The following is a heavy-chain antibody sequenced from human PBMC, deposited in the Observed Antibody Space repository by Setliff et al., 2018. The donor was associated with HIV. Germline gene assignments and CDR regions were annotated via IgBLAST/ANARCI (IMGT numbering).Heavy chain of an antibody. V-gene: IGHV1-18*01. CDR2: ISTYSDET. CDR3: ARLGSGWSDSHYYAMDV. CDR1: GYTFTTYG. J-gene: IGHJ6*02. Sequence: VASVKVSCKPSGYTFTTYGLSWVRQAPGQGLEWVGWISTYSDETSYSQNLQGRLTMTTDTSTGTAYMELRSLRSDDTAVYFCARLGSGWSDSHYYAMDVWGQGTTVTVSS. D-gene: IGHD6-19*01.